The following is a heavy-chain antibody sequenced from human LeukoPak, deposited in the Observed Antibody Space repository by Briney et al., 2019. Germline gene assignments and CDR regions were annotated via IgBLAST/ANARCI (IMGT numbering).Heavy chain of an antibody. CDR2: IYYSGST. Sequence: SETLSLTCTVSGGSISSSSYYWSWIRQHPGKGLEWIGYIYYSGSTYYNPSLKSRVTISVDTSKNQFSLKLSSVTAADTAVYYCARMRGYENYFDYWGQGTLVTVSS. J-gene: IGHJ4*02. CDR1: GGSISSSSYY. D-gene: IGHD5-12*01. CDR3: ARMRGYENYFDY. V-gene: IGHV4-31*03.